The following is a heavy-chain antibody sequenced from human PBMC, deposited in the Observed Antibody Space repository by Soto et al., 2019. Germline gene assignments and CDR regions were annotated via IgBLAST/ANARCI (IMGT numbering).Heavy chain of an antibody. CDR1: GGSFSGYY. D-gene: IGHD4-17*01. Sequence: QVQLQQWGAGLLKPSETLSLTCAVYGGSFSGYYWSWIRQPPGKGLEWIGEINHSGSTNYNPPLKSGVTISVDTSKNQFSLKLSSVTAADTAVYYCARGTVTRYFDYWGQGTLVTVSS. CDR2: INHSGST. CDR3: ARGTVTRYFDY. J-gene: IGHJ4*02. V-gene: IGHV4-34*01.